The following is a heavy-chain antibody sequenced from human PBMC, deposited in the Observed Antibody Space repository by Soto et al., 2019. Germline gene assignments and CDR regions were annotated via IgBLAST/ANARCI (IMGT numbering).Heavy chain of an antibody. CDR3: ATDRPPPRSMWY. CDR1: GYTLTELS. CDR2: FDPEDGET. V-gene: IGHV1-24*01. D-gene: IGHD2-21*01. J-gene: IGHJ4*02. Sequence: QVQLVQSGAEVKKPGASVKVSCKVSGYTLTELSMHWVRQAPGKGLEWMGGFDPEDGETIYAQKFQGRVTQTEDTSTYTAYMELSSLRSEDTAVYYCATDRPPPRSMWYWGQGTLVTVSS.